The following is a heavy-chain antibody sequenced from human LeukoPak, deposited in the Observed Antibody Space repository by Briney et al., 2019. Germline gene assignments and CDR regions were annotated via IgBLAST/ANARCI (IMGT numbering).Heavy chain of an antibody. CDR3: ARAVVVVAAYYYMDV. Sequence: GGSLRLSCTTSGFTFSNYWMNWVRQAPGKGLEWVATIKQDGSQKYYVDSVKGRFTISRDNAKNSLYLQMNSLRAEDTAVYYCARAVVVVAAYYYMDVWGKGTTVTVSS. J-gene: IGHJ6*03. CDR1: GFTFSNYW. CDR2: IKQDGSQK. D-gene: IGHD2-15*01. V-gene: IGHV3-7*01.